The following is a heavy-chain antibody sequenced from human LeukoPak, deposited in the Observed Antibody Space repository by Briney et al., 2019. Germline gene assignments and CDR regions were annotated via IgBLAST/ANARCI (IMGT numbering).Heavy chain of an antibody. J-gene: IGHJ3*02. CDR1: GGTFSSYA. D-gene: IGHD2-2*03. CDR3: ARGVDIVVVPAARGEAFDI. V-gene: IGHV1-69*04. CDR2: IIPILGIA. Sequence: ASVKVSCKASGGTFSSYAISWVRQAPGQGLEWMGRIIPILGIANYAQKFQGRVTITADKSTSTAYMELSSLRSEDTAVYYCARGVDIVVVPAARGEAFDIWGQGTMVTVSS.